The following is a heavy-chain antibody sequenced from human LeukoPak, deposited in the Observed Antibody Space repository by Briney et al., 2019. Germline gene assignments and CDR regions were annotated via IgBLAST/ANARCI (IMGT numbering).Heavy chain of an antibody. V-gene: IGHV1-2*02. D-gene: IGHD6-19*01. J-gene: IGHJ4*02. CDR3: ARDRVGSGWPRPYYFEF. CDR2: INPNTGAT. Sequence: ASVNVSCKPSGYTLTGYYLHWVRQAPGQGPEWMGWINPNTGATMYAQKFQGRVTMTRDTSVSTGYMELRSLTSDDSAVYYCARDRVGSGWPRPYYFEFWGQGTLVTVSS. CDR1: GYTLTGYY.